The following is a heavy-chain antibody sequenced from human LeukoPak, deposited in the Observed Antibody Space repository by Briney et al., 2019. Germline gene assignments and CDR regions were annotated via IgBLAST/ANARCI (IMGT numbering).Heavy chain of an antibody. CDR2: ISAYNGNT. CDR3: ARDIAYSSGWSYEYFQH. J-gene: IGHJ1*01. Sequence: ASVKVSCKASGYTFTSYGISWVRQAPGQGLEWMGWISAYNGNTNYAQKLQGRVTMTTDTSTSTAYMELRSLRSDDTAVYYCARDIAYSSGWSYEYFQHWGQGTLVTVSS. D-gene: IGHD6-19*01. CDR1: GYTFTSYG. V-gene: IGHV1-18*01.